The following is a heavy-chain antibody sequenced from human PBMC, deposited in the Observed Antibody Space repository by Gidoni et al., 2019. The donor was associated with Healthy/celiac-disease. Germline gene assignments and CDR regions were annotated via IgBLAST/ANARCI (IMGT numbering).Heavy chain of an antibody. V-gene: IGHV3-9*01. Sequence: EVQLVESGGGLVQPGRSLRVTCAASGFTFDDYAMHGVRQAPGKGLEWVSGISWNSGSIGYADSVKGRFTISRDNAKNSLYLQMNSLRAEDTALYCCAKDSYIAVASLWVYFDYWGQGTLVTVSS. J-gene: IGHJ4*02. D-gene: IGHD6-19*01. CDR3: AKDSYIAVASLWVYFDY. CDR2: ISWNSGSI. CDR1: GFTFDDYA.